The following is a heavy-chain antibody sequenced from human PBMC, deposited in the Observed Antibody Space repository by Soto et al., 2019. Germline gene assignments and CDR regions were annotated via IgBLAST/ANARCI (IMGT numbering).Heavy chain of an antibody. CDR1: GYSFTSYW. D-gene: IGHD3-10*01. CDR3: ASNVLLWFGELSYYGMDV. V-gene: IGHV5-10-1*01. CDR2: IDPSDSYT. Sequence: PGESLKISCKGSGYSFTSYWISWVRQMPGKGLEWMGRIDPSDSYTNYSPSFQGHVTISADKSISTAYLQWSSLKASDTAMYYCASNVLLWFGELSYYGMDVWGQGTTVTVSS. J-gene: IGHJ6*02.